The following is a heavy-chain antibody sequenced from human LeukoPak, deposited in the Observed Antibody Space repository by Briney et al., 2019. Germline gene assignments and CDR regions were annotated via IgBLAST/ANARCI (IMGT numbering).Heavy chain of an antibody. CDR2: ISYDGSKK. D-gene: IGHD1-1*01. Sequence: RSGGSLRLSCAASGFTFSSYAMHWVRQAPGKGLEWVAVISYDGSKKYYADYVKGRFTISRDKSKNTLYLQMNSLRPEDTAVYYCARDVSAVGGLERPATLGYWGQGTLVTVSS. J-gene: IGHJ4*02. V-gene: IGHV3-30*04. CDR1: GFTFSSYA. CDR3: ARDVSAVGGLERPATLGY.